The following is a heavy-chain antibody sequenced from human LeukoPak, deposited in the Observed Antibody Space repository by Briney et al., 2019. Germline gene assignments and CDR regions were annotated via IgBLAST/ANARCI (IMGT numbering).Heavy chain of an antibody. V-gene: IGHV4-59*01. CDR2: IYYSGST. CDR3: ARGVDY. J-gene: IGHJ4*02. CDR1: GVSISSYY. Sequence: KASETLSLTCTVSGVSISSYYWSWIRQPPGKGLEWVGYIYYSGSTNYNPSLKSRVTISVDTSKNQFSLKLSSVTAADTAVYYCARGVDYWGQGTLVTVSS.